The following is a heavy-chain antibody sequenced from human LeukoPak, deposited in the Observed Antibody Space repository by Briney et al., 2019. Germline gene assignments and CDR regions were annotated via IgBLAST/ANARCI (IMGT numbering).Heavy chain of an antibody. J-gene: IGHJ4*02. D-gene: IGHD2-21*02. Sequence: KPGGSLRLSCAASGFTFSSYNINWVRQAPGKGLGWVSYISSSSSNIYYADSVKGRFTISRDNAKNSLYLQMNSLRTEDTAVYYCARIIGDRGGFDYWGQGTLITVSS. V-gene: IGHV3-21*01. CDR3: ARIIGDRGGFDY. CDR1: GFTFSSYN. CDR2: ISSSSSNI.